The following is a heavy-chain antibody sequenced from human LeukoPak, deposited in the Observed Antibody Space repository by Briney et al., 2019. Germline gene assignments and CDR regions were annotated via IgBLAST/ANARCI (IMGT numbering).Heavy chain of an antibody. CDR3: ARDQYYYDSSGYYGFDY. V-gene: IGHV4-4*07. J-gene: IGHJ4*02. CDR2: IYTSGST. CDR1: GGSISTYY. Sequence: PSETLSLTCTVSGGSISTYYWSCIRQPAGKGLEWIGRIYTSGSTNYNPSLKSRVTMSVDTSKNQFSLKLSSVTAADTAVYYCARDQYYYDSSGYYGFDYWGQGTLVTVSS. D-gene: IGHD3-22*01.